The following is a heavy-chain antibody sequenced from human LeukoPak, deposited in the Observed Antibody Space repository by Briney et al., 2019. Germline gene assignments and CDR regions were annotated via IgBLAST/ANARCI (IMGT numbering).Heavy chain of an antibody. Sequence: SVKVSCKASGGTFSSYAISWVRQAPGQGPEWMGGIIPIFGTANYAQKFQGRVTITADESTSTAYMELSSLRSEDTAVYYCARDQGNPGYYYYGMDVWGQGTTVTVSS. V-gene: IGHV1-69*13. CDR2: IIPIFGTA. J-gene: IGHJ6*02. D-gene: IGHD4-23*01. CDR3: ARDQGNPGYYYYGMDV. CDR1: GGTFSSYA.